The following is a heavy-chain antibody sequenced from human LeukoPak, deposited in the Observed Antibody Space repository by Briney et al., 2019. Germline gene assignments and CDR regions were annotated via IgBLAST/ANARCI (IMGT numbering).Heavy chain of an antibody. Sequence: ASVKVSCKASGYSFSTFDINWVRQAPGRGPEWMGWMDPNSGNTGYAQKFQGRVTLTRSTSMTTAYMELSSLRSEDTAVYYCARQSLDGGSCYDYWGQGTPVTISS. J-gene: IGHJ4*02. CDR1: GYSFSTFD. CDR2: MDPNSGNT. V-gene: IGHV1-8*01. CDR3: ARQSLDGGSCYDY. D-gene: IGHD2-15*01.